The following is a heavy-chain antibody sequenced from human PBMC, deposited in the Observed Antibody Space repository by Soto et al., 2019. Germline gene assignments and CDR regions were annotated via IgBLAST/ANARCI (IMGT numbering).Heavy chain of an antibody. Sequence: GASVKVSCKASGGTFSSYAISWVRQAPGQGLEWMGGIIPIFGTANYAQKFQGRVTITADESTSTAYMELSSLRSEDTAVYYCAREGRCDSSGYCFPPEREYYFDYWGQGTLVTVSS. D-gene: IGHD3-22*01. CDR2: IIPIFGTA. CDR1: GGTFSSYA. V-gene: IGHV1-69*13. CDR3: AREGRCDSSGYCFPPEREYYFDY. J-gene: IGHJ4*02.